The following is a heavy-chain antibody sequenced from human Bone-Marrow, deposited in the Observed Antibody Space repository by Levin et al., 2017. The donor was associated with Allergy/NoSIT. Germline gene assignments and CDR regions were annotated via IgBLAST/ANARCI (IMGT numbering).Heavy chain of an antibody. CDR3: ASGDFWSGYAPSLYYYGMDV. J-gene: IGHJ6*02. D-gene: IGHD3-3*01. CDR1: GYTFTSYD. Sequence: ASVKVSCKASGYTFTSYDINWVRQATGQGLEWMGWMNPNSGNTGYAQKFQGRVTMTRNTSISTAYMELSSLRSEDTAVYYCASGDFWSGYAPSLYYYGMDVWGQGTTVTVSS. V-gene: IGHV1-8*01. CDR2: MNPNSGNT.